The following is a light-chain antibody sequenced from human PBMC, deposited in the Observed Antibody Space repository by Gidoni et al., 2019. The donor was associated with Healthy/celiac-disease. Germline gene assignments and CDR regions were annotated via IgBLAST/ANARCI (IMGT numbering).Light chain of an antibody. CDR3: QQYNNWPPLT. J-gene: IGKJ4*01. CDR1: QSVSSN. V-gene: IGKV3-15*01. Sequence: EIVMTQSPATLSVSPGERATLSCRASQSVSSNLAWYQQKPGQAPRHLIYGASTRATGIPARFSDSGSGTEFTLAISSLQSEDFAVYYCQQYNNWPPLTFGGGTKVEIK. CDR2: GAS.